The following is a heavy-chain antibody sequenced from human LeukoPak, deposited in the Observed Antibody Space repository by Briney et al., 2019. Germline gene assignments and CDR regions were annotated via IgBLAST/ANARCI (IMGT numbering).Heavy chain of an antibody. J-gene: IGHJ5*02. V-gene: IGHV1-2*02. CDR2: INPNSGGT. CDR3: ARAGRISSNWFDP. D-gene: IGHD2-15*01. Sequence: ASVKVSCKASGYTFTGYYMNWVRQAPGQGLEWMGWINPNSGGTNYAQKFQGRVTMTRDTSISTAYMELSRLRSDDTAVYYCARAGRISSNWFDPWGQGTLVTVSS. CDR1: GYTFTGYY.